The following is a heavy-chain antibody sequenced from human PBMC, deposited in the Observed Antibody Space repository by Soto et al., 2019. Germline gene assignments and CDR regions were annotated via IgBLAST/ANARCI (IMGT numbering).Heavy chain of an antibody. CDR3: ARDRGYDAHDYYYNAMDV. CDR2: IRGFSPYT. CDR1: GFNFRSYW. J-gene: IGHJ6*02. D-gene: IGHD2-15*01. Sequence: EVELVESGGGLVQPGGSLRLSCAASGFNFRSYWIHWVRKAPGKGLMWVSGIRGFSPYTFYAESVKGRFTISRDNAKNSLYLQMNSLRAEDTAVYYCARDRGYDAHDYYYNAMDVWGQGTTVTVSS. V-gene: IGHV3-21*02.